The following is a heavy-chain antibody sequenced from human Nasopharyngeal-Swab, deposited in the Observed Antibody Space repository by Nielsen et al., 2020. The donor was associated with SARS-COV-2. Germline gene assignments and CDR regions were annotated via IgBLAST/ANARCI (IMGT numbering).Heavy chain of an antibody. J-gene: IGHJ4*02. CDR3: ARVGVGATGVSWNYFDY. Sequence: GSLRLSCAASGFTFSSYAMHWVRQAPGKGLEWVAVISYDGSNKYYADSVKGRFTISRDNSKNTLYLQMNSLRAEDTAVHYCARVGVGATGVSWNYFDYWGQGTLVTVSS. CDR1: GFTFSSYA. V-gene: IGHV3-30-3*01. CDR2: ISYDGSNK. D-gene: IGHD1-26*01.